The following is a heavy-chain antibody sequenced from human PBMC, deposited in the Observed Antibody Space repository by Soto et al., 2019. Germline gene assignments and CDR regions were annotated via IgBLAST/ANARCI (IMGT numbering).Heavy chain of an antibody. V-gene: IGHV3-30*18. CDR1: GFTFSSYG. J-gene: IGHJ6*02. CDR3: AKIIHIPTMASNYYYYGMDV. Sequence: PGGSLRLSCEASGFTFSSYGMHWVRQAPGKGLEWVAVISYDGSNKYYADSVKGRFTISRDNSKNTLYLQMNSLRAEDTAVYYCAKIIHIPTMASNYYYYGMDVWGQGTTVTVSS. D-gene: IGHD3-10*01. CDR2: ISYDGSNK.